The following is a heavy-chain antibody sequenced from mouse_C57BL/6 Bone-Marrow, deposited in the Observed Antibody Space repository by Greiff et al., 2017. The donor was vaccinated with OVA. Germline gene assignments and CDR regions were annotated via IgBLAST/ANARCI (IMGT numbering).Heavy chain of an antibody. CDR3: TRGRTGTFFDY. J-gene: IGHJ2*01. V-gene: IGHV1-5*01. D-gene: IGHD4-1*01. Sequence: EVQLQQSGTVLARPGASVKMSCKTSGYTFTSYWMHWVKQRPGQGLEWIGAIYPGNSDTSYNQKFKGKAKLTAVTSASTAYMELSSLTNEDAAVYYGTRGRTGTFFDYWGQGTTLTVSA. CDR1: GYTFTSYW. CDR2: IYPGNSDT.